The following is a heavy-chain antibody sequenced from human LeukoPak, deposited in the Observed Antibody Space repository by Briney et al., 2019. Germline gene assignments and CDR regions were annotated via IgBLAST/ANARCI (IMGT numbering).Heavy chain of an antibody. Sequence: SGTLSLTCAVSGGSISSSNWWSWIRQPPGKGLEWIGYIYYSGSTNYNPSLKSRVTISVDTSKNQFSLKLSSVTAADTAVYYCARHNPVDTAMVTDWGQGTLVTVSS. CDR2: IYYSGST. CDR1: GGSISSSNW. V-gene: IGHV4-59*08. CDR3: ARHNPVDTAMVTD. D-gene: IGHD5-18*01. J-gene: IGHJ4*02.